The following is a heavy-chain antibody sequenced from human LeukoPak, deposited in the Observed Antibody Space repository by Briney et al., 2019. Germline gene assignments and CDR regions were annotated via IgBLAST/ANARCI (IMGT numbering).Heavy chain of an antibody. CDR3: AREAYDSSGYYYVFYAFDI. CDR2: INPNSGGT. V-gene: IGHV1-2*02. Sequence: ASVKVSCKASGYTFTGYYMHWVRQAPGQGLEWMGWINPNSGGTNYAQRFQGRVTMTRDTSISTAYMELRSLRSDDTAVYYCAREAYDSSGYYYVFYAFDIWGRGTMVTVSS. CDR1: GYTFTGYY. D-gene: IGHD3-22*01. J-gene: IGHJ3*02.